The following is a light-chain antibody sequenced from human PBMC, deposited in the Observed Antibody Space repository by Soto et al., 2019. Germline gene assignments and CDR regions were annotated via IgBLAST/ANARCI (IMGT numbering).Light chain of an antibody. J-gene: IGKJ1*01. V-gene: IGKV3-20*01. CDR3: QQYSSSPRT. Sequence: DIVLTQSPGTLSLSPGERATLSCRASRHVNSNYLAWYQQKPGQAPRLLIYAASSRATGIPDRFSGSGSGTDFALTISRLEPEDFAVYYCQQYSSSPRTFGQGTKVDIK. CDR1: RHVNSNY. CDR2: AAS.